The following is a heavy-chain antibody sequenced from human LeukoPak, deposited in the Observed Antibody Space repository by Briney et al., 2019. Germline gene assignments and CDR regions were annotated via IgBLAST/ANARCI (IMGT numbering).Heavy chain of an antibody. CDR2: ISNDGTIQ. D-gene: IGHD3-10*02. Sequence: GRSLRLSCAASGFTFRAYAMHWVRQAPGKGLEWLAVISNDGTIQYYADSVKGRFTISRDSAKNSLYLQMNSLRAEDTAVYYCAELGITMIGGVWGKGTTVTISS. J-gene: IGHJ6*04. V-gene: IGHV3-30*04. CDR1: GFTFRAYA. CDR3: AELGITMIGGV.